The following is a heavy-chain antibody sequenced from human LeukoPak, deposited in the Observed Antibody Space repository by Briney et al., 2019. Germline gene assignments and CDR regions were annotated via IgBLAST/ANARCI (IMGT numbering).Heavy chain of an antibody. D-gene: IGHD3-10*01. CDR2: IYTSEST. Sequence: SETLSLICTVSGGSISSYYWSWIRQPAGKGLEWIGRIYTSESTNYNPSLKSRVTISVDTSRNQFSLKLSSVTAADTAVYYCARGLWFGDENPPYFDYWGQGILVTVSS. CDR3: ARGLWFGDENPPYFDY. CDR1: GGSISSYY. J-gene: IGHJ4*02. V-gene: IGHV4-4*07.